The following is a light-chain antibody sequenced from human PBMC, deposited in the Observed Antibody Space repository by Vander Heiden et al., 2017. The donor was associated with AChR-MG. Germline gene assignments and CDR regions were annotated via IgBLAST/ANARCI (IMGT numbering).Light chain of an antibody. Sequence: QSALTQPASVSGSPGQSITISCTGTSSDVGGYNYVYWYQQHPGKAPNLMIYDVSNRPSGVSNRFSGSKSGTTASLTITGLQAEEEADYYFNSYTSSSPLYVFGTGTKVTVL. CDR1: SSDVGGYNY. J-gene: IGLJ1*01. V-gene: IGLV2-14*01. CDR2: DVS. CDR3: NSYTSSSPLYV.